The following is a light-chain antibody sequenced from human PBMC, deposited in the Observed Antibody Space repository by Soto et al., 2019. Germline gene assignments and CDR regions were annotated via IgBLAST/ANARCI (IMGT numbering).Light chain of an antibody. CDR2: GAS. J-gene: IGKJ1*01. V-gene: IGKV3-15*01. CDR1: QSITCN. Sequence: EIVMTQSPATLSLSPGDRATLSCRASQSITCNLAWYQQHPGQPPRLLVYGASTRATGIPVRFSGSGSGTDFTLTISSLQSEDFAVYYCQQYNNWPLWTFGQGTKVEIK. CDR3: QQYNNWPLWT.